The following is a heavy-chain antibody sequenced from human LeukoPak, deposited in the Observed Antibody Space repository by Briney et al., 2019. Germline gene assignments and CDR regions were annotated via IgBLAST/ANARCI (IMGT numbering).Heavy chain of an antibody. CDR3: AKDQLNRFCSAGSCSITHDY. CDR1: GFTFSAYG. Sequence: TGGTLRLSCAASGFTFSAYGMSWVRQAPGEGLEWVSSISGSTYTTYYADSVKGRLTISRDNSKNIVFLQMNSLRAEDTAIYYCAKDQLNRFCSAGSCSITHDYWGQGTLVTVSS. CDR2: ISGSTYTT. D-gene: IGHD2-15*01. J-gene: IGHJ4*02. V-gene: IGHV3-23*01.